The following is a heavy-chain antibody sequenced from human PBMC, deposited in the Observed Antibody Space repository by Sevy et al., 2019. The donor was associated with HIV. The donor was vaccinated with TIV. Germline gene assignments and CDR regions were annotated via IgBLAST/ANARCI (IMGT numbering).Heavy chain of an antibody. J-gene: IGHJ1*01. D-gene: IGHD3-16*01. CDR1: GFNFSNVW. CDR3: ATGGSLFQH. Sequence: GGSLRLSCAASGFNFSNVWMSWIRQAPGKGLEGVGHVKSKTEGGTTDYAAPVRSRFAISRDDSKKTLYLEMTSLKTEDTAVYYCATGGSLFQHWGQGTLVTVSS. V-gene: IGHV3-15*01. CDR2: VKSKTEGGTT.